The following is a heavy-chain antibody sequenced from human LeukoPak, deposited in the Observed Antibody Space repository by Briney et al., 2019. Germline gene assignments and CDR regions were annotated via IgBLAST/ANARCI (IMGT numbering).Heavy chain of an antibody. CDR3: ARRGYDFWSGYYGY. D-gene: IGHD3-3*01. CDR2: IYYSGST. J-gene: IGHJ4*02. Sequence: SETLSLTCIVSGGSISSSSYYWGWIRQPPGKGLEWIGSIYYSGSTYYNPSLKSRVTISVDTPKNQFSLKLSSVTAADTAVYYCARRGYDFWSGYYGYWGQGTLVTVSS. V-gene: IGHV4-39*01. CDR1: GGSISSSSYY.